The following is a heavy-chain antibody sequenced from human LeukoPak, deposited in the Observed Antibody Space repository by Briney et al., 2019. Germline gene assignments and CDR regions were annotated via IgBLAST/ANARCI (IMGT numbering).Heavy chain of an antibody. CDR3: AKASYDSSGEDAFDI. CDR2: ISGSGGST. CDR1: GFTFDDYG. D-gene: IGHD3-22*01. V-gene: IGHV3-23*01. J-gene: IGHJ3*02. Sequence: GGSLRLSCAASGFTFDDYGMSWVRQAPGKGLEWVSAISGSGGSTYYADSVKGRFTISRDNSKNTLYLQMNSLRAEDTAVYYCAKASYDSSGEDAFDIWGQGTMVTVSS.